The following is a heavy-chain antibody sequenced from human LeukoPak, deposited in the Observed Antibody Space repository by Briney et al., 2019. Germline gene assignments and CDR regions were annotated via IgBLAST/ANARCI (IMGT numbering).Heavy chain of an antibody. Sequence: GGSLRLSCAACGFTFDDYDIRWVRQAPEKGLELVSGINWNGGSTGYADSVKGRFTISRDNAKNSLYLQMNSLRAEDTALYYCARVGQQLEIDYWGQGTLVTVSS. D-gene: IGHD6-13*01. J-gene: IGHJ4*02. CDR3: ARVGQQLEIDY. CDR2: INWNGGST. V-gene: IGHV3-20*04. CDR1: GFTFDDYD.